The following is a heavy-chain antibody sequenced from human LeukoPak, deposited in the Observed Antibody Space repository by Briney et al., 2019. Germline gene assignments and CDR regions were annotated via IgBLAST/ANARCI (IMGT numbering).Heavy chain of an antibody. CDR2: INPKSGAT. CDR3: AREVLLYGLDV. J-gene: IGHJ6*03. Sequence: ASVKVSCKASGYDFSGHFIHWLRQAPGQGLEWMGWINPKSGATIYTQKFQGQVFLTRDTAISTVYMELRWLKADDTAVYYCAREVLLYGLDVWGNGTTVIIS. CDR1: GYDFSGHF. V-gene: IGHV1-2*02. D-gene: IGHD2/OR15-2a*01.